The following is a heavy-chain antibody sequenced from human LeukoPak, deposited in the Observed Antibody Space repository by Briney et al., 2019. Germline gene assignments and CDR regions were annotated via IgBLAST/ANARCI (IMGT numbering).Heavy chain of an antibody. CDR2: ISGSGDTT. CDR3: AKSRGESRAASNY. D-gene: IGHD6-6*01. CDR1: GFTFSSYA. Sequence: GGSLRLSCAAFGFTFSSYAMNWVRQAPGKGLEWVSFISGSGDTTYYADSVKGRFTISRDSSKNTLYLQMNSLRAEDTAVYYCAKSRGESRAASNYWGQGTLVTVSS. J-gene: IGHJ4*02. V-gene: IGHV3-23*01.